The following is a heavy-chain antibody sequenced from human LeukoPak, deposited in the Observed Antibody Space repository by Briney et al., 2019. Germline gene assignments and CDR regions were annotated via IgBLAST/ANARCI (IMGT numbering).Heavy chain of an antibody. CDR2: IRSKAYGGTT. J-gene: IGHJ4*02. Sequence: PGGSLRLSCTASGFTFGDYAMSWVRQAPGKGLEWVGFIRSKAYGGTTEYAASVKGRFTISRDDSKSIAYLQMNSLKTEDTAVYYCTRVAALGVFDYWGQGTLVTVSS. CDR3: TRVAALGVFDY. D-gene: IGHD7-27*01. CDR1: GFTFGDYA. V-gene: IGHV3-49*04.